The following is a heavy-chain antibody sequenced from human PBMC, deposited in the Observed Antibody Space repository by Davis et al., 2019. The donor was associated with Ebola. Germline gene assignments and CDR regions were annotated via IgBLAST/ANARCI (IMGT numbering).Heavy chain of an antibody. D-gene: IGHD5-12*01. Sequence: ASVKVSCKASGYTFTSYGISWVRQAPGQGLEWMGWISAYNGNTNYAQKLQGSVTMTTDTSTSTAYMELRSLRSDDTAVYYCARVYSGYDLFRSDYWGQGTLVTVSS. CDR1: GYTFTSYG. CDR3: ARVYSGYDLFRSDY. V-gene: IGHV1-18*01. J-gene: IGHJ4*02. CDR2: ISAYNGNT.